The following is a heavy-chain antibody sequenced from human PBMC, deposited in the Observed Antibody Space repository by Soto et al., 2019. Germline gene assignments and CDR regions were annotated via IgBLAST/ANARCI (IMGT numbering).Heavy chain of an antibody. J-gene: IGHJ4*02. D-gene: IGHD1-1*01. CDR3: ASEQLAVLRGVLDY. CDR1: GFTFNSYA. V-gene: IGHV3-30-3*01. Sequence: ESVGGVVQPGRSLRLSCAASGFTFNSYAMHWVRQAPGRGLEWVAVISYDGSNKYYADSVKGRFTISRDNSKNTLYLQMNSLRAEDTAVYYCASEQLAVLRGVLDYWGQGTLVTVSS. CDR2: ISYDGSNK.